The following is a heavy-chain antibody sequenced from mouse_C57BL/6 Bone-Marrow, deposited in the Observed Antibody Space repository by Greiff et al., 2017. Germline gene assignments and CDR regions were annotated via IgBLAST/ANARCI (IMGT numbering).Heavy chain of an antibody. CDR1: GYTFTSYW. Sequence: QVQLQQPGAELVKPGASVKMSCKASGYTFTSYWITWVKQRPGQGLAWIGDIYPGSGSTNYNEKFQSKATLTVDTSSSTAYMQLSSLTSEDSAVYYCARRGWPELSERDYAMDYWGQGTSVTVSS. J-gene: IGHJ4*01. V-gene: IGHV1-55*01. D-gene: IGHD3-3*01. CDR2: IYPGSGST. CDR3: ARRGWPELSERDYAMDY.